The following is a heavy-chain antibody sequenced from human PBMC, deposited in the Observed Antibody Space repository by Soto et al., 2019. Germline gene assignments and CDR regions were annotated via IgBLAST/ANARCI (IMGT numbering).Heavy chain of an antibody. CDR2: IYWDDDK. D-gene: IGHD6-19*01. J-gene: IGHJ4*02. CDR1: GFSLNTGGVG. Sequence: QITLKESGPTVVKPTQTLTLTWSLSGFSLNTGGVGVGWIRQPPGKALEWLAVIYWDDDKSWNPSLRDRLTINRDASDHQVVLTVTNMDPVDTGTYYCARRRGGFGGGWTTPYFDYWGQGTLVTVSS. CDR3: ARRRGGFGGGWTTPYFDY. V-gene: IGHV2-5*02.